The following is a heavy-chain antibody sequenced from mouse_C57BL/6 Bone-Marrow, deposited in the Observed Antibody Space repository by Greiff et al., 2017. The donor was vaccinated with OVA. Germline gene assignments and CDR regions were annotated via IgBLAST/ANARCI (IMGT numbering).Heavy chain of an antibody. J-gene: IGHJ2*01. Sequence: EVHLVESEGGLVQPGSSMKLSCTASGFTFSDYYMAWVRQVPEKGLEWVANINYDGSSTYYLDSLKSRFIISRDTATNILYLQMSSLKSEDTATYYCARSGCYYAYFDYWGPGTTLTVSS. CDR3: ARSGCYYAYFDY. CDR1: GFTFSDYY. V-gene: IGHV5-16*01. CDR2: INYDGSST. D-gene: IGHD1-1*01.